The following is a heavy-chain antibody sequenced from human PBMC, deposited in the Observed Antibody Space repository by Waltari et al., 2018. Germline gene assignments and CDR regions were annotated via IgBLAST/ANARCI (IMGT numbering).Heavy chain of an antibody. CDR2: INAGNGNT. CDR1: GYTFTSSA. Sequence: QVQLVQSGAEVKKPGASVKVSCKASGYTFTSSAMHWVRQAPGQRLEWMGWINAGNGNTKYSQKFQGRVTITRDTSASTAHMELSSLRSEDTAVYYCARNPYYYGSGSYAVWFDPWGQGTLVTVSS. D-gene: IGHD3-10*01. J-gene: IGHJ5*02. CDR3: ARNPYYYGSGSYAVWFDP. V-gene: IGHV1-3*01.